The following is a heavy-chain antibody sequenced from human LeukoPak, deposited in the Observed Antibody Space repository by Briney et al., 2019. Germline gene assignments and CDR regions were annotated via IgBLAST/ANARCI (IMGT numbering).Heavy chain of an antibody. CDR3: ARRLRRTTGWFDP. J-gene: IGHJ5*02. D-gene: IGHD1-14*01. CDR2: INHSGST. CDR1: GGSFSGYY. Sequence: SETLSLTCAVYGGSFSGYYWSWIRQPPGKGLEWIGEINHSGSTNYNPSLKSRVTISVDTSKNQFSLKLSSVTAADTAVYYCARRLRRTTGWFDPWGQGTLVTVSS. V-gene: IGHV4-34*01.